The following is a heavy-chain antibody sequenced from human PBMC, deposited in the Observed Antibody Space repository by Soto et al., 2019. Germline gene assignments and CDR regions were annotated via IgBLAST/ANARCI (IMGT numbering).Heavy chain of an antibody. J-gene: IGHJ6*02. D-gene: IGHD3-10*01. CDR1: GFTFSSYG. CDR2: IWYDGSNK. V-gene: IGHV3-33*01. CDR3: ARDRSLPYYYYGMDV. Sequence: QVQLVESGAGVVQPVRSLRLSCAASGFTFSSYGMHWVRQAPGKGLEWVAVIWYDGSNKYYADSVKGRFTISRDNSRSMLYLQMNSLRAEDTAVYYWARDRSLPYYYYGMDVWGQGTTVTVSS.